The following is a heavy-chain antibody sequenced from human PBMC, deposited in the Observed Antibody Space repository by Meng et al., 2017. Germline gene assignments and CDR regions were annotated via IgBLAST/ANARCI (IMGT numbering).Heavy chain of an antibody. Sequence: QGEHLQGGGGLLKPSETLSPTCAVYGGSFWGFYWSWIRQPPGKEREWIGEINHSRRTNNNPSLKSRVTISVDTSKNQFSLKLSSVTAADTAVYYCARRGIAARPFYYWGQGTLVTVSS. D-gene: IGHD6-6*01. V-gene: IGHV4-34*01. CDR1: GGSFWGFY. CDR2: INHSRRT. CDR3: ARRGIAARPFYY. J-gene: IGHJ4*02.